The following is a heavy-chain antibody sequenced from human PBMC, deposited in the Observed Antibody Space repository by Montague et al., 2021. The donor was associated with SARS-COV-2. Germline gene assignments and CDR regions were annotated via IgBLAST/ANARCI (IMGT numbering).Heavy chain of an antibody. CDR2: IYYSGST. J-gene: IGHJ4*02. Sequence: SETLSLTCTASGGSISSYYWSWIRQPPGKGLEWVGYIYYSGSTXXXPSXXXRVTILVDMSKNQFSLKLSSVTAADTAVYYCARGMGGSYLYYFDYWGQGTLVTASS. CDR1: GGSISSYY. D-gene: IGHD1-26*01. V-gene: IGHV4-59*01. CDR3: ARGMGGSYLYYFDY.